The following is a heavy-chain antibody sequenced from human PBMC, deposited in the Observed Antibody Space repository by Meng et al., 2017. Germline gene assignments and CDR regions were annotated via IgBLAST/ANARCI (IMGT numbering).Heavy chain of an antibody. Sequence: SLKISCAASGFTFDDYAMHWVRQAPGKGLEWVSGISWNSGSIGYADSVKGRFTISRDNAKSSLYLQMNSLRAEDTAVYYCARESIAARQFDYWGQGTLVTVSS. CDR1: GFTFDDYA. J-gene: IGHJ4*02. D-gene: IGHD6-6*01. V-gene: IGHV3-9*01. CDR2: ISWNSGSI. CDR3: ARESIAARQFDY.